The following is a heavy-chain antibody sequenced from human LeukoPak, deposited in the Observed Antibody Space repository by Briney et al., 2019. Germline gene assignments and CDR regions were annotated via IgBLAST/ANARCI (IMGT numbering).Heavy chain of an antibody. CDR3: ARGAPDYYDSSGYDY. V-gene: IGHV3-7*01. J-gene: IGHJ4*02. D-gene: IGHD3-22*01. CDR2: IKQDGSEK. Sequence: GGSLRLSCAASGFTFSSYWMSWVRQAPRKGLEWMANIKQDGSEKYYVDSVKGRFTISRDNAKNSLYLQMNSLRAEDTAVYYCARGAPDYYDSSGYDYWGQGTLVTVSS. CDR1: GFTFSSYW.